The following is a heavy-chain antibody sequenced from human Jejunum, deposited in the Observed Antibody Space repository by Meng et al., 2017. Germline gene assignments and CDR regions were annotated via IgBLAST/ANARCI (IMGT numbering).Heavy chain of an antibody. Sequence: ASVKVSCKVSGYTLTELSIHWVRQAPGKGLEWMGRFDPEDGDTIYAQNFQARVTMTGDTSTDTAYMELSSLGSEDTAVYYCATDLLYGPEDIVGTRPNWGQGTLVTVSS. D-gene: IGHD5-12*01. CDR2: FDPEDGDT. V-gene: IGHV1-24*01. J-gene: IGHJ4*02. CDR1: GYTLTELS. CDR3: ATDLLYGPEDIVGTRPN.